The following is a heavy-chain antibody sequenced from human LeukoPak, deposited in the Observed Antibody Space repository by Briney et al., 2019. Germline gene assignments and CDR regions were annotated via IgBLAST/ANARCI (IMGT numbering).Heavy chain of an antibody. D-gene: IGHD2-2*01. CDR3: ARLRFEVVPAASDAFDI. Sequence: KPSETVSLTCAVSGYSISSGYYWGWIRQPPGKGLEWIGSIYHSGSTYYNPSLKSRVTISVDTSKNQFSLKLSSVTAADTAVYYCARLRFEVVPAASDAFDIWGQGTMVTVSS. CDR2: IYHSGST. J-gene: IGHJ3*02. V-gene: IGHV4-38-2*01. CDR1: GYSISSGYY.